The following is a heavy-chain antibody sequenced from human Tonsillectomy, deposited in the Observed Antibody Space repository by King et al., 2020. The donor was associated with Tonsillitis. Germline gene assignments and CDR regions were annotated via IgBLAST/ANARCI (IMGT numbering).Heavy chain of an antibody. CDR1: GYTFSTHG. CDR3: VRDHGGIAGAEFPIDY. J-gene: IGHJ4*02. CDR2: ISAHNGDT. Sequence: QLVQSGPEVKRPGASVKVSCTASGYTFSTHGITWVRQAPGQGPEWMGWISAHNGDTIYAGKAQGRVTLSTDSSTSTAYLELRGLRPDDTAIYFCVRDHGGIAGAEFPIDYWGQGTLVTVSS. V-gene: IGHV1-18*04. D-gene: IGHD3-16*01.